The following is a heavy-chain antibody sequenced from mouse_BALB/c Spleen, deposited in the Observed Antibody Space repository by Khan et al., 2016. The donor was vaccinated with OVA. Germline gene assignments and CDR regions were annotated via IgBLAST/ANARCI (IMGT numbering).Heavy chain of an antibody. Sequence: VQLQQSGPELMKPGTSVKISCKASGYSFTTFYMHWVKQSHGKSFEWVGYIDPFNGGTNYNQKCKGKATLTVDKSSSTAYMHLNSLTSEDSAVYFCTRLGLTTWFAYWGHRTLVSVSA. D-gene: IGHD3-1*01. J-gene: IGHJ3*01. CDR3: TRLGLTTWFAY. CDR2: IDPFNGGT. CDR1: GYSFTTFY. V-gene: IGHV1S135*01.